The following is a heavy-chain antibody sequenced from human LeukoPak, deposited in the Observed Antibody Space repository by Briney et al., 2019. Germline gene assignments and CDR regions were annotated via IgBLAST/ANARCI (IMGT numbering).Heavy chain of an antibody. Sequence: GGSLRLSCAASGFTVSSNYMSWVRQALGKGLEWVSVIYSGGNTYYADSVKGRFTISRDNSKNTLYLQMDSLRAGDTAMYYCAKGEQWPFDYWGQGTLVTVSS. D-gene: IGHD6-19*01. J-gene: IGHJ4*02. V-gene: IGHV3-53*01. CDR1: GFTVSSNY. CDR3: AKGEQWPFDY. CDR2: IYSGGNT.